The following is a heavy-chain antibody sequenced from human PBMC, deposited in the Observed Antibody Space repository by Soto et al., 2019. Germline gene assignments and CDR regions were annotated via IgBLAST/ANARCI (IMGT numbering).Heavy chain of an antibody. D-gene: IGHD2-15*01. CDR3: AANDCSGGSCYP. CDR2: IVVGSGNT. Sequence: SVKVSCKASGFTFTSSAMQWVRQARGQRLEWIGWIVVGSGNTNYAQKFQERVTITRDMSTSTAYMELSSLRSEDTAVYYCAANDCSGGSCYPWGQGTLVTVSS. CDR1: GFTFTSSA. V-gene: IGHV1-58*02. J-gene: IGHJ4*02.